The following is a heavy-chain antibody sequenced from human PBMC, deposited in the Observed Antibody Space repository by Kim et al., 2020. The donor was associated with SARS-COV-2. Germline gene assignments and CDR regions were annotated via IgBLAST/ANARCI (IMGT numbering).Heavy chain of an antibody. CDR2: IYYSGST. CDR3: SRITGDNILLRSYYGMDV. V-gene: IGHV4-39*07. Sequence: SETLSLTCTVSGGSISSSSYYWGWIRQPPGKGLEWIGSIYYSGSTYYNPSLKSRVTISVDTSKNQFSLKLSSVTAADTAVYYCSRITGDNILLRSYYGMDVWGQGTTVTVSS. J-gene: IGHJ6*02. D-gene: IGHD7-27*01. CDR1: GGSISSSSYY.